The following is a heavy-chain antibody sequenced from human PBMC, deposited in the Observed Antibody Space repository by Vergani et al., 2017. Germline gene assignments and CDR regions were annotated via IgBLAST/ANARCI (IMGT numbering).Heavy chain of an antibody. D-gene: IGHD2-15*01. CDR2: MDYSGST. J-gene: IGHJ4*02. CDR3: ASKRGACRAAYCHSYDF. Sequence: QLQLQESAPGLVKPSETLSLTCTVSGDSVISTDYHWGWIRQPPGKGLEWIGSMDYSGSTSYNPSLESRISISFETPKNQFSLRLTSVTAADTAVYYCASKRGACRAAYCHSYDFWGPGTLVGVSS. CDR1: GDSVISTDYH. V-gene: IGHV4-39*01.